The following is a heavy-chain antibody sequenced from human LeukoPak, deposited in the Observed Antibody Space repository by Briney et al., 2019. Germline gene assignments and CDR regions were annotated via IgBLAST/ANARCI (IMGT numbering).Heavy chain of an antibody. J-gene: IGHJ5*02. V-gene: IGHV3-21*01. CDR1: GITFSSYS. Sequence: GGSLRLSCAASGITFSSYSMNWVSQAPGKGLEWVSCISSSSSYIYYADSVKGRFTISRDNAKNSLYLQMNSLRAEDTAVYYCARGLNWKYGWFDPWGQGTLVTVSS. CDR2: ISSSSSYI. CDR3: ARGLNWKYGWFDP. D-gene: IGHD1-7*01.